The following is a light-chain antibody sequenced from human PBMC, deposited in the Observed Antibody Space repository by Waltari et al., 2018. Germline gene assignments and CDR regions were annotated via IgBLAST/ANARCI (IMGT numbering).Light chain of an antibody. CDR3: QQYGSSIMYT. CDR2: AAS. V-gene: IGKV3-20*01. CDR1: QSLSRSR. Sequence: IVLMQSPGTLSLSPGERATLSCRASQSLSRSRLAWYQQKTGQAPRLLIYAASSRATGIPDRFSGSGSGTDFGLTISRVEPEDFAVYYCQQYGSSIMYTFGQGTKLEI. J-gene: IGKJ2*01.